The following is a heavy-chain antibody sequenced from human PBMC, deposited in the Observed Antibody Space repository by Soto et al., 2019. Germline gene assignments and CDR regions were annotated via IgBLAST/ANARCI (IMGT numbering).Heavy chain of an antibody. CDR3: ARDREGSTSPFDY. D-gene: IGHD2-15*01. CDR2: FHKSGST. CDR1: GASISDSRYY. J-gene: IGHJ4*02. V-gene: IGHV4-39*02. Sequence: QLQLQESGPGLVKPSETLSLTCSVSGASISDSRYYWGWIRQPPGKGLEWIGNFHKSGSTDYNPSLKRRLSMSGDTSKNQFSLTLNSVTAADTAVYYRARDREGSTSPFDYWGQGTLVTVSS.